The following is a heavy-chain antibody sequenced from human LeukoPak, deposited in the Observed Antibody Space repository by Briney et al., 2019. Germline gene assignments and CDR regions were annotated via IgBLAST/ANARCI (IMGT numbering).Heavy chain of an antibody. J-gene: IGHJ3*02. Sequence: SETLSLTCAVYGGSFSGYYWSWIRQPPGKGLEWIGEINHSGSTNYNPSLKSRVTISVDTSKNQFSLKLSSATAADTAVYYCASPGGCSGGSCYSVGQAFDIWGQGTMVTVSS. CDR2: INHSGST. CDR3: ASPGGCSGGSCYSVGQAFDI. V-gene: IGHV4-34*01. CDR1: GGSFSGYY. D-gene: IGHD2-15*01.